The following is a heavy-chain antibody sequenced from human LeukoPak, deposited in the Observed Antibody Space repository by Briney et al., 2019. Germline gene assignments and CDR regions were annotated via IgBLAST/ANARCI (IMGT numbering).Heavy chain of an antibody. V-gene: IGHV4-39*07. CDR2: IYYSGST. D-gene: IGHD6-13*01. J-gene: IGHJ5*02. CDR1: GGSISSSSYY. CDR3: ASPSIGYSTRFDP. Sequence: SENLSLTCTVSGGSISSSSYYWGWIRQPPGKGLEWIGSIYYSGSTYYNPSLKSRVTISVDTSKNQFSLKLSSVTAADTAVYYCASPSIGYSTRFDPWGQGTLVTVSS.